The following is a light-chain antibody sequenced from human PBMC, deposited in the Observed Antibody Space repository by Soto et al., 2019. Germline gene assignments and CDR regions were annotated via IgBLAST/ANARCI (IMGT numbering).Light chain of an antibody. V-gene: IGKV3-15*01. CDR2: GAS. CDR1: QSVSSN. J-gene: IGKJ1*01. CDR3: QQYNNWPWT. Sequence: EILMTQSPATLSVSPGERATLSCRASQSVSSNLAWYQQKPGQAPRLLIYGASTRATGIPARFSGGGSGTEFTLTISSLQSEDFAVYYCQQYNNWPWTFGQGTKVDIK.